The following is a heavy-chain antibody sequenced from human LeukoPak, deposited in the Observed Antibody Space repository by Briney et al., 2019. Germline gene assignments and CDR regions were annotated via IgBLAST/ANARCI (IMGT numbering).Heavy chain of an antibody. Sequence: GRSLRLSCAASGFTFDDYAMHWVRQAPGKGLEWVSGISWNSGSIGYADSVKGRFTISRDNSKNTLYLQMNSLRAEDTAVYYCAKAEVLGYCSSTSCPSYYYYMDVXGKGTTVTAS. D-gene: IGHD2-2*01. CDR3: AKAEVLGYCSSTSCPSYYYYMDV. V-gene: IGHV3-9*01. CDR2: ISWNSGSI. J-gene: IGHJ6*03. CDR1: GFTFDDYA.